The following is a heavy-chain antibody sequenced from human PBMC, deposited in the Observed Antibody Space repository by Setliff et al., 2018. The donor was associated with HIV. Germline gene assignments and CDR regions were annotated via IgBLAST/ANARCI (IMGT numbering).Heavy chain of an antibody. CDR2: IYYSGGT. Sequence: NPSETLSLTCTVSGGSISSGGYYWSWIRQHPGKGLEWIGYIYYSGGTYYNPSLKSRVTISVDTSKNQFSLKLSSVTAADTAVYYCARVPTNPDFYYYYMDAWDKGTTVTVSS. V-gene: IGHV4-31*02. CDR3: ARVPTNPDFYYYYMDA. J-gene: IGHJ6*03. CDR1: GGSISSGGYY.